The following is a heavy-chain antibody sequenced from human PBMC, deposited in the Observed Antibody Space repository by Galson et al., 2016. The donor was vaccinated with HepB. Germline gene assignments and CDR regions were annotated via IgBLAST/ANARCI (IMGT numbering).Heavy chain of an antibody. CDR3: ASGTYYDSGGFLYYCYYGLDV. CDR2: IIPLFSTS. Sequence: SVKVSCKAFGGTFYNNAVSWVRQAPGQGLEWMGGIIPLFSTSEYAQKFQGRVTITADESTDTTYMELSSLRSEDTAVYYCASGTYYDSGGFLYYCYYGLDVWGQGTTVTVSS. D-gene: IGHD3-22*01. J-gene: IGHJ6*02. V-gene: IGHV1-69*13. CDR1: GGTFYNNA.